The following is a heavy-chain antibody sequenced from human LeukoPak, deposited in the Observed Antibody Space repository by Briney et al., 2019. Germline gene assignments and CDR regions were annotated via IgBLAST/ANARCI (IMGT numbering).Heavy chain of an antibody. CDR3: AKAKKYCSGGSCYYFDY. CDR1: GFTFSSYA. CDR2: ISGSGDST. V-gene: IGHV3-23*01. D-gene: IGHD2-15*01. Sequence: GGSLRLSCAASGFTFSSYAMSWVRQAPGKGLEWVSAISGSGDSTYYADSVKGRFTISRDNSKNTLYLQMNSLRAEDTAVYYCAKAKKYCSGGSCYYFDYWGQGTLVTVSS. J-gene: IGHJ4*02.